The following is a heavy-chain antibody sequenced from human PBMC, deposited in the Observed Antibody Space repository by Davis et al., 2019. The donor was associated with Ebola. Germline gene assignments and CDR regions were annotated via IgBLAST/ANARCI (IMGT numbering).Heavy chain of an antibody. CDR3: ARDRRGGYCSSTSCYSTSGYYYGMDV. V-gene: IGHV4-31*03. J-gene: IGHJ6*02. Sequence: PSETLSLTCTVSGGSISSGGYYWSWIRQHPGKSLEWIGYIYYSGSTYYNPSLKSRVTISVDTSKNQFSLKLSSVTAADTAVYYCARDRRGGYCSSTSCYSTSGYYYGMDVWGQGTTVTVSS. CDR2: IYYSGST. CDR1: GGSISSGGYY. D-gene: IGHD2-2*01.